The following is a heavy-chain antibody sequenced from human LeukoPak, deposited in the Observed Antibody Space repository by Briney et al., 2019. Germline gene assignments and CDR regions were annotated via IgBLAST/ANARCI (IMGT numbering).Heavy chain of an antibody. CDR1: GDSVSSNSAA. CDR2: TYYRSKWYN. CDR3: ARETYCSGGSCYSNSYYYYGMDV. D-gene: IGHD2-15*01. J-gene: IGHJ6*02. Sequence: SQTLSLTCAISGDSVSSNSAAWNWIRQSPSRGLEWLGRTYYRSKWYNDYAVSVKSRITINLDTSKNQFSLQLNSVTPEDTAVYYCARETYCSGGSCYSNSYYYYGMDVWGQGTTVTVSS. V-gene: IGHV6-1*01.